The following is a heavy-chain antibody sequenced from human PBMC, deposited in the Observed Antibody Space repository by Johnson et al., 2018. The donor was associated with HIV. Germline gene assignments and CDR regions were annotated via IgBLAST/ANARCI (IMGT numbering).Heavy chain of an antibody. J-gene: IGHJ3*02. CDR2: ISSSGSTI. Sequence: VQLVESGGGLVQPGGSLRLSCAASGFTFSSYAMSWVRQAPEKGLEWVSYISSSGSTIYYADSVKGRFTISRDKAKNSLYLQMHSLRAEDTAVYYCRVVTGAFDIWGQGTMVTVSS. D-gene: IGHD4-23*01. V-gene: IGHV3-48*01. CDR1: GFTFSSYA. CDR3: RVVTGAFDI.